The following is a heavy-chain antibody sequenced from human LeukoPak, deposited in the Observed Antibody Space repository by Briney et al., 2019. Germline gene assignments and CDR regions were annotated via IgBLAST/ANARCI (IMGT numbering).Heavy chain of an antibody. Sequence: SQTLSLTCAISGDSVSSNSVAWDWIRQSSSRGLEWLGRTCYRSKWYIDYAESVKSRIIINPDTSKNQFSLQLSSVTPEDTAVYYCARGDDYSPYGMDVWGQGTTVTVSS. J-gene: IGHJ6*02. V-gene: IGHV6-1*01. CDR1: GDSVSSNSVA. D-gene: IGHD4-11*01. CDR3: ARGDDYSPYGMDV. CDR2: TCYRSKWYI.